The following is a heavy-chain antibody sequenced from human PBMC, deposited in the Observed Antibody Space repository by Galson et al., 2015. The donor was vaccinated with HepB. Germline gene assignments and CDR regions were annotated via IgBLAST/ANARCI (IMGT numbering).Heavy chain of an antibody. CDR1: GYTFTSYG. CDR2: ISAYNGNK. CDR3: ARTLRKEYSSSSLYWYFDL. V-gene: IGHV1-18*01. Sequence: SVKVSCKASGYTFTSYGISWVRQAPGQGLEWMGWISAYNGNKYNAQNLQGRVTMTTDTSTSTAYMELRSLRSDDTAVYYCARTLRKEYSSSSLYWYFDLWGRGTLVIVSS. J-gene: IGHJ2*01. D-gene: IGHD6-6*01.